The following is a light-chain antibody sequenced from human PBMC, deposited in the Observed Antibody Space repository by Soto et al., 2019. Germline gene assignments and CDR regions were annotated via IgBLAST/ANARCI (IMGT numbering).Light chain of an antibody. CDR3: QQYGSSST. CDR1: QSVYSNY. V-gene: IGKV3-20*01. J-gene: IGKJ5*01. CDR2: GAS. Sequence: ENVLTQSPGTLSLSPGERATLSCMASQSVYSNYLAWYQQKPGQAPRLLIYGASSRPTGIPDRFSGSGSGTDFTLTISRLEPEDFAVYYCQQYGSSSTFGQGTRLEIK.